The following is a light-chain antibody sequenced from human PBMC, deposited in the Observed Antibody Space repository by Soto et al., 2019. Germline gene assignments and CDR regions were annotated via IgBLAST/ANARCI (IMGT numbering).Light chain of an antibody. J-gene: IGKJ4*01. Sequence: DIQMTQSPSILPASVGDRVTITCRASQSIGSWLAWYQQKPGQAPNLLIYKASNLESGVPSRFSGSGSGTEFTLTISSLQPDDFATYYCQQYNSYPLTFGGGTKV. CDR3: QQYNSYPLT. CDR2: KAS. V-gene: IGKV1-5*03. CDR1: QSIGSW.